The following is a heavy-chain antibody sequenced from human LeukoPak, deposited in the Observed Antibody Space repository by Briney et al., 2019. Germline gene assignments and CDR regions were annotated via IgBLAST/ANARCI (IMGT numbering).Heavy chain of an antibody. V-gene: IGHV3-30*18. CDR3: AKDRGDYVVLGMDV. J-gene: IGHJ6*02. CDR1: GCTFSSYG. CDR2: ISYDGSNK. D-gene: IGHD4-17*01. Sequence: GRSLRLSCAASGCTFSSYGIHWVRQAPGKGLEWVALISYDGSNKYYADSVKGRFTISRDNSKNTLYLQMNSLRAEDTAVYYCAKDRGDYVVLGMDVWGQGTTVSVSS.